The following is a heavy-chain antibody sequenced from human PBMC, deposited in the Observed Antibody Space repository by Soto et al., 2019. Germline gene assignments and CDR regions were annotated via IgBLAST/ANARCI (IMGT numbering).Heavy chain of an antibody. J-gene: IGHJ5*02. Sequence: QVQLVESGGGVVQPGRSLRLSCAASGFTFSSYGMHWVRQAPGKGLEWVAVISYDGSNKYYADSVKGRFTISRDNSKNTLYLQMNSLRAEDTAVYYCAKDQWYSSSWYGNAPEECDPWGQGTLVTVSS. CDR2: ISYDGSNK. D-gene: IGHD6-13*01. V-gene: IGHV3-30*18. CDR1: GFTFSSYG. CDR3: AKDQWYSSSWYGNAPEECDP.